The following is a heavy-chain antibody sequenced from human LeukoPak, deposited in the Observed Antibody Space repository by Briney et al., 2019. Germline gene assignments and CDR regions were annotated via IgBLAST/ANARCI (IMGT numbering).Heavy chain of an antibody. D-gene: IGHD2-2*01. CDR3: VKDCCCSSTSCYRGGPAFDY. J-gene: IGHJ4*02. CDR1: GFTFSSYA. CDR2: ISSNGGST. V-gene: IGHV3-64D*06. Sequence: PGGSLRLSCSASGFTFSSYAMHWVRQTPGKGLEYVSIISSNGGSTYYAESVKGRFTISRDNSKSTLYLQMSSLRVEDTAMYYCVKDCCCSSTSCYRGGPAFDYWGQGTLVTVSS.